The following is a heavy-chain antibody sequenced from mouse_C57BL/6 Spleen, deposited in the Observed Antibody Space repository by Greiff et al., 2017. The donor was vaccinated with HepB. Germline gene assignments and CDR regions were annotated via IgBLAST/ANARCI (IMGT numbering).Heavy chain of an antibody. J-gene: IGHJ4*01. Sequence: VHVKQSGPELVKPGASVKISCKASGYSFTDYNMNWVKQSNGKSLEWIGVINPNYGTTSYNQKFKGKATLTVDQSSSTAYMQLNSLTSEDSAVYYCAREREKRYDAMDYWGQGTSVTVSS. CDR3: AREREKRYDAMDY. CDR2: INPNYGTT. V-gene: IGHV1-39*01. CDR1: GYSFTDYN.